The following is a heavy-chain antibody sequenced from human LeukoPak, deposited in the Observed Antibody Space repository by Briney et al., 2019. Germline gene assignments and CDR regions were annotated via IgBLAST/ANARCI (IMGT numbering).Heavy chain of an antibody. CDR3: AKGGTGRNDAFDI. Sequence: GRSLRLSCAASGLTFDDYAMHWVRQAPGKGLEWVSGISWNSGSIGYADSVKGRFTISRDNAKNSLYLQMNGLRAEDMALYYCAKGGTGRNDAFDIWGQGTMVTVSS. V-gene: IGHV3-9*03. J-gene: IGHJ3*02. CDR1: GLTFDDYA. CDR2: ISWNSGSI. D-gene: IGHD1-1*01.